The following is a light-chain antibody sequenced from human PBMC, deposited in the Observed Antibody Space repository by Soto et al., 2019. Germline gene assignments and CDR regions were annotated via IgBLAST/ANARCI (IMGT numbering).Light chain of an antibody. Sequence: DIQMTQSPSSLSASVGARVTITCRASQTIISYLHGYQQKPGKAPKRLIYTASSLESGVPSRFTGGGSGTDVTRTIRGLAPEDFATYDWQQSYGSPPTFGQGTKV. CDR2: TAS. CDR1: QTIISY. J-gene: IGKJ1*01. CDR3: QQSYGSPPT. V-gene: IGKV1-39*01.